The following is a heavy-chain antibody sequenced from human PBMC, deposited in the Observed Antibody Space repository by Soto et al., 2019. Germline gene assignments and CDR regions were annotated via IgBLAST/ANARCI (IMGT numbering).Heavy chain of an antibody. D-gene: IGHD3-3*01. J-gene: IGHJ6*03. CDR3: ARDSDFWSGGYYYYYMDV. CDR2: ISSSGSTI. Sequence: GGSLRLSCAASGFTFSDYYMSWIRQAPGKGLEWVSYISSSGSTIYYADSVKGRFTISRDNAKNSLYLQMNSLRAEDTAVYYCARDSDFWSGGYYYYYMDVWGKGTTVTVSS. V-gene: IGHV3-11*04. CDR1: GFTFSDYY.